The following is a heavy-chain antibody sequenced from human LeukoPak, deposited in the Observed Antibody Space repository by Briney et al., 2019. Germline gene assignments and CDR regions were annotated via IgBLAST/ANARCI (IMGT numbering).Heavy chain of an antibody. CDR1: DVSVSDYY. Sequence: SETLSLTCAVSDVSVSDYYWSWIRQPPGKGLEWIGYIYHTGDSNQNPSLKGRVTVTLDTPKNQVSLKVTSVTAADTAVYYCARHAFASPLDIWGQGTVVTVSS. CDR3: ARHAFASPLDI. CDR2: IYHTGDS. J-gene: IGHJ4*02. V-gene: IGHV4-59*08. D-gene: IGHD2-21*01.